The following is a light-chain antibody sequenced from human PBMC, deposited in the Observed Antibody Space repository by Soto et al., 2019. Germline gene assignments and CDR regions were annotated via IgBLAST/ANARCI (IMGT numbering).Light chain of an antibody. CDR1: SSNIGAGYD. J-gene: IGLJ2*01. Sequence: QSALTQPPSVSGAPGQRVTISGTGSSSNIGAGYDVHWYQQLPGTAPKLLIYGNSNRPSGVPDRFSGSKSGTSASLAITGLQAEDEADYYCQSYDSSLSVVFGGGTKLTVL. CDR3: QSYDSSLSVV. CDR2: GNS. V-gene: IGLV1-40*01.